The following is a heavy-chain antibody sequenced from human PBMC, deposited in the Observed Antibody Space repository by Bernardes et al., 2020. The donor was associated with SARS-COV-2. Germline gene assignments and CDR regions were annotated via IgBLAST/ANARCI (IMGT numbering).Heavy chain of an antibody. CDR3: AKVHSSSWQFDH. V-gene: IGHV3-23*01. D-gene: IGHD6-13*01. Sequence: GGSLRLSRAASGFTFSSYDMTWVRQAPGKGLEWVSAISGSGGTTLYADSVKGRFTISRDNSKNTVSLQMNSLRAEDTAVYYCAKVHSSSWQFDHWGQGTLVTVSS. CDR1: GFTFSSYD. J-gene: IGHJ4*02. CDR2: ISGSGGTT.